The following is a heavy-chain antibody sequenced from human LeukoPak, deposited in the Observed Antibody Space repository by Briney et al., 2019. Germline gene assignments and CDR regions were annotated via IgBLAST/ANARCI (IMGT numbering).Heavy chain of an antibody. CDR1: GGSIGTYY. CDR3: ALQDIMTGYSLVF. Sequence: SETLSLTCTVSGGSIGTYYWSWIRQPAGKGLEWIGRIDTSGSANYNPSLKSRVTMSVDTSKNRVSLNLSSVTAAGTAVNYFALQDIMTGYSLVFWGQGTLVTVSS. D-gene: IGHD3-9*01. CDR2: IDTSGSA. J-gene: IGHJ4*02. V-gene: IGHV4-4*07.